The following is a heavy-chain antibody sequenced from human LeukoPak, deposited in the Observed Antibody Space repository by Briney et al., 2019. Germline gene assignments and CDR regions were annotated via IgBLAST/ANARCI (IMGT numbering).Heavy chain of an antibody. J-gene: IGHJ5*02. D-gene: IGHD3-3*01. Sequence: GESLKISCKGSGYSFTSYWIGWVRQMPGKGLEWMGSIYPGDSDTRYSPSFQGQVTISADKSISTAYLQWSSLKASDTAMYYCARAGDDYDFWSGYYTYNWFDPWGQGTLVTVSS. CDR3: ARAGDDYDFWSGYYTYNWFDP. CDR1: GYSFTSYW. CDR2: IYPGDSDT. V-gene: IGHV5-51*01.